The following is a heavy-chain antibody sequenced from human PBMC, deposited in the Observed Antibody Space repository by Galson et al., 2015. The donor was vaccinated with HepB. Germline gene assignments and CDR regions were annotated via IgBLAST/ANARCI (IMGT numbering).Heavy chain of an antibody. CDR2: IYSGGST. CDR1: GFTVSSNY. Sequence: SLRLSCAASGFTVSSNYMSWVRQAPGKGLEWVSVIYSGGSTYYADSVKGRFTISRDNSKNTLYLQMNSLRAEDTAVYYCASVVVAATGHAFDIWGQGTMVTVSS. D-gene: IGHD2-15*01. CDR3: ASVVVAATGHAFDI. V-gene: IGHV3-53*01. J-gene: IGHJ3*02.